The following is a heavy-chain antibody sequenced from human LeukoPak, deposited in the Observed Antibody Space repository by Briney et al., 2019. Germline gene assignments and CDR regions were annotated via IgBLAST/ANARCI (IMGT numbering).Heavy chain of an antibody. CDR2: IASGGVANI. V-gene: IGHV3-48*03. J-gene: IGHJ6*02. Sequence: GGSLRLSCAASGFTFSSYEMNWVRQAPGKGLEWASYIASGGVANIFSAESVKGRFSISRDNAKNSLCLHMNSLRGEDTGVYYCARIGTTTRGPAGLDVWGQGTAVTVSS. CDR1: GFTFSSYE. CDR3: ARIGTTTRGPAGLDV. D-gene: IGHD2/OR15-2a*01.